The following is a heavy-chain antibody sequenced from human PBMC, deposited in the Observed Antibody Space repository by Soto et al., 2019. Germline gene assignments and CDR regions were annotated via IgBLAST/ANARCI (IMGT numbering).Heavy chain of an antibody. CDR2: IYYSGRN. J-gene: IGHJ4*02. CDR1: GGSISGTNYY. CDR3: ARFVVGYRSSPSCHTDY. Sequence: PSETLSLTCTVSGGSISGTNYYWGWIRQPPGKGLEWIGSIYYSGRNYYNLSLKSRVTISADTSVDTSKNQFSLKLSSVTAADTAVYYCARFVVGYRSSPSCHTDYWGQGTLVTVSS. D-gene: IGHD2-2*02. V-gene: IGHV4-39*01.